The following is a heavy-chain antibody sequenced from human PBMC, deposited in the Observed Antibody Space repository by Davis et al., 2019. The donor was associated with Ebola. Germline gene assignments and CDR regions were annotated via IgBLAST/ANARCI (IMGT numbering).Heavy chain of an antibody. J-gene: IGHJ6*04. CDR3: AREVKRSTFGIFSLHGFDV. CDR1: GGPISSGDYQ. V-gene: IGHV4-30-4*01. Sequence: PSETLSLTCTVSGGPISSGDYQWNWIRQSPGKGLEWIGYVYHTGDTYFTPSLKSRVTMSVDTSKNQFSLKLSSVTVADTAVYYCAREVKRSTFGIFSLHGFDVWGKGTTVTVSS. D-gene: IGHD3-3*01. CDR2: VYHTGDT.